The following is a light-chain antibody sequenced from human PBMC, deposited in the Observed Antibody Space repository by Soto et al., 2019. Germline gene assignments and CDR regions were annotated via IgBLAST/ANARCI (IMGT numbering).Light chain of an antibody. V-gene: IGLV4-69*01. CDR3: QTWDTDIPV. CDR2: VSTEGSH. Sequence: QAVVTQSPSASASLGASVKLTCTLSSGHNNYVITWHQQQPEKGPRYLMKVSTEGSHAKGDGIPARFSGSSSGAERYLTISNLQSEDEADYYCQTWDTDIPVLGGGTKLTVL. CDR1: SGHNNYV. J-gene: IGLJ3*02.